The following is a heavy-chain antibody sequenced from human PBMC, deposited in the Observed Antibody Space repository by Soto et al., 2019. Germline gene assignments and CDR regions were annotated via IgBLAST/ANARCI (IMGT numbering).Heavy chain of an antibody. D-gene: IGHD3-16*01. Sequence: XTLSLTCSVSGRSLSSNYWSWIRQSPDKGLEWLGYFFYGGTDYNPSLGGRVSMSVDTSKSQFSLKLTSLTVAYTAVYYCASYRGALYFESWGPGILGTVSS. J-gene: IGHJ4*02. V-gene: IGHV4-59*01. CDR3: ASYRGALYFES. CDR1: GRSLSSNY. CDR2: FFYGGT.